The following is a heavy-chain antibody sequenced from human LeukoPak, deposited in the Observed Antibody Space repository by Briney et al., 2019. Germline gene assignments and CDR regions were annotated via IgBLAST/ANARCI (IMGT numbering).Heavy chain of an antibody. CDR1: GFTFSDYY. J-gene: IGHJ4*02. CDR3: ASDSGSYYIAFYY. D-gene: IGHD1-26*01. V-gene: IGHV3-30-3*01. CDR2: ISYDGSNK. Sequence: PGGSLRLSCAASGFTFSDYYMSWIRQAPGKGLEWVAVISYDGSNKYYADSVKGRFTISRDNSKNTLYLQMNSLRAEDTAVYYCASDSGSYYIAFYYWGQGTLVTVSS.